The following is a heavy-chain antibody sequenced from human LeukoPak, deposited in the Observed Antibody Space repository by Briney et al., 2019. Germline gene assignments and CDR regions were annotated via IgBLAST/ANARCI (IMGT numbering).Heavy chain of an antibody. CDR2: FDPEDGET. V-gene: IGHV1-24*01. D-gene: IGHD3-16*02. CDR1: GYTLTELS. CDR3: ATDSGLYNWFDP. Sequence: ASVKVSCKFSGYTLTELSMHWVRQAPGKGLEWMGGFDPEDGETIYAQKFQGRVTMTEDTSTDTAYMELSSLRSEDTAVYYCATDSGLYNWFDPWGQGTLVTVSS. J-gene: IGHJ5*02.